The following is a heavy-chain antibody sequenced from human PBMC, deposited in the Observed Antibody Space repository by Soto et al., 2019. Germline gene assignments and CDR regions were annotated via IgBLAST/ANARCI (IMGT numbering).Heavy chain of an antibody. Sequence: VQLVESGGGVVQPGRSLRLSCAASGFTFGSYAMHWVRQAPGKGLEWVAVISYDGSNKYYADSVKGRFTISRDNSKNTLYLQMNSLRAEDTAVYYCAYDYVWGSYRFDYWGQGTLVTVSS. V-gene: IGHV3-30-3*01. D-gene: IGHD3-16*02. CDR3: AYDYVWGSYRFDY. CDR1: GFTFGSYA. CDR2: ISYDGSNK. J-gene: IGHJ4*02.